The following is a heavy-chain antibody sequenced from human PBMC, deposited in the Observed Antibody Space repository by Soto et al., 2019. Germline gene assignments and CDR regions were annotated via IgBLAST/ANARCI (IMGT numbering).Heavy chain of an antibody. D-gene: IGHD2-15*01. J-gene: IGHJ4*02. CDR1: GASINSYY. CDR3: AASRGYCSGGSCYAWVFDS. V-gene: IGHV4-59*01. Sequence: QVKLQASGPGLVKPSETLSLTCTVSGASINSYYWSWIRQPPGKGLEWIGYTYYSGRTNYSPSLKSRVTISVDTSRNQFSLKLSSVTAADTAVYYCAASRGYCSGGSCYAWVFDSWGQGTLVTVSS. CDR2: TYYSGRT.